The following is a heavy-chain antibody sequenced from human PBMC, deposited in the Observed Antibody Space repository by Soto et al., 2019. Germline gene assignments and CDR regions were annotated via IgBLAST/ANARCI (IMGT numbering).Heavy chain of an antibody. V-gene: IGHV4-34*01. CDR2: INHSGST. D-gene: IGHD6-13*01. J-gene: IGHJ5*02. Sequence: SETLSLTCAVYGGSFSGYYWSWIRRPPGKGLEWIGEINHSGSTNYNPSLKSRVTISVDTSKNQFSLKLSSVTAADTAVYYCARVAVIAAAGTNWFDPWGQGTLVTVSS. CDR3: ARVAVIAAAGTNWFDP. CDR1: GGSFSGYY.